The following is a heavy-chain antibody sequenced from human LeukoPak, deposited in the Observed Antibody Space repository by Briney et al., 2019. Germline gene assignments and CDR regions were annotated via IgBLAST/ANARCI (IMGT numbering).Heavy chain of an antibody. Sequence: GASVKVSCKASGYTFTSYGISWVRQATGQGLEWMGWMNPNSGNTGYAQKFQGRVTMTRNTSISTAYMELSSLRSEDTAVYYCARALFPLYYDFWSGYYTRAYYFDYWGQGTLVTVSS. CDR1: GYTFTSYG. D-gene: IGHD3-3*01. CDR2: MNPNSGNT. V-gene: IGHV1-8*02. CDR3: ARALFPLYYDFWSGYYTRAYYFDY. J-gene: IGHJ4*02.